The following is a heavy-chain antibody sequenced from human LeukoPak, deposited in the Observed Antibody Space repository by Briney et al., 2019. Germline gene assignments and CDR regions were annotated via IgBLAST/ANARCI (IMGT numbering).Heavy chain of an antibody. CDR2: IKNEWYST. J-gene: IGHJ4*02. D-gene: IGHD5-24*01. Sequence: VGSLRLSCASSGLTLIRYWMHGVRHHPGKGVVWVSRIKNEWYSTTFADSVKGRFTISRDNAKNTVYLQMNSLRYEDTAVYYCARARRRSSEAYYFDDWGQGILVTVSS. V-gene: IGHV3-74*03. CDR3: ARARRRSSEAYYFDD. CDR1: GLTLIRYW.